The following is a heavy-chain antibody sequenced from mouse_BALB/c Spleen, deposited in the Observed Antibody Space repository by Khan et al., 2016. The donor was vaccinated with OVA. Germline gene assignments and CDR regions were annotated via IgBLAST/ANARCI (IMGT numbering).Heavy chain of an antibody. Sequence: VQLVESGPELVKPGASVRISCKASDYTFTSYYIHWVKQRPGQGLEWIGWIYPGNINNNYTERFKGKATLTADKSSSTASMPPRSLPTGDSAVDFSASGGYGAVAYWGQGTLVTVSA. CDR3: ASGGYGAVAY. J-gene: IGHJ3*01. D-gene: IGHD2-2*01. V-gene: IGHV1S56*01. CDR1: DYTFTSYY. CDR2: IYPGNINN.